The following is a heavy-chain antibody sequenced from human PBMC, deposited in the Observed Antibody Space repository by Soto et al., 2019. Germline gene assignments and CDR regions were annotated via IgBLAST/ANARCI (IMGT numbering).Heavy chain of an antibody. CDR3: AKYLPGMYYYDSRGPPPYSGGAFDI. V-gene: IGHV3-23*01. CDR2: ISGSGGST. Sequence: EVQLLESGGGLVQPGGSLRLSCAASGFTFSSYAMSWVRQAPGKGLEWVSAISGSGGSTYYADSVKGRFTISRDNSKNPLYLQMNSRRADDTAVYYWAKYLPGMYYYDSRGPPPYSGGAFDIWGQVTMVTVS. CDR1: GFTFSSYA. D-gene: IGHD3-22*01. J-gene: IGHJ3*02.